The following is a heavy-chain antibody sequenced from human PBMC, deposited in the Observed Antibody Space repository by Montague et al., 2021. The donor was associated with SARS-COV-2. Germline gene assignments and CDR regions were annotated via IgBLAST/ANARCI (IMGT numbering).Heavy chain of an antibody. CDR1: GGTISSYY. CDR2: IYYSGTN. J-gene: IGHJ4*03. Sequence: SETLSLTCTVSGGTISSYYWSWVRQAPGKGLEWIGFIYYSGTNDYKPPLNSRATPSVNAPKNQFFLQLRSVTPADPAFYYCGRQRGPPTYVYYFDFWGQGTMVTVSS. CDR3: GRQRGPPTYVYYFDF. V-gene: IGHV4-59*13. D-gene: IGHD2/OR15-2a*01.